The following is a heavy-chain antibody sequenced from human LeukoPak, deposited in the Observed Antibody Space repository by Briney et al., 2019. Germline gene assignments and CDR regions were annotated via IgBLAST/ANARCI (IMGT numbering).Heavy chain of an antibody. V-gene: IGHV4-38-2*02. CDR1: GYSISSGFY. Sequence: SETLSLTCTVSGYSISSGFYWGWIRQPPGKGLECIGSIYHSGSTYYNPSLKSRVTISVDTSKNQFSLNLSSVTAADTVMYYCARAVGTSRNFFDYWGQGTLVTVSS. CDR2: IYHSGST. J-gene: IGHJ4*02. D-gene: IGHD4-23*01. CDR3: ARAVGTSRNFFDY.